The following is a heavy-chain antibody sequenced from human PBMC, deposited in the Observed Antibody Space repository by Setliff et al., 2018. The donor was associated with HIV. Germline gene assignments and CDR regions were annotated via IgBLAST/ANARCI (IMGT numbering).Heavy chain of an antibody. D-gene: IGHD6-13*01. CDR3: ARGIAAAGTNY. V-gene: IGHV4-34*01. J-gene: IGHJ4*02. CDR1: GGSFSGYY. CDR2: INHSGST. Sequence: SETLSLTCAVYGGSFSGYYWSWSSQPPGKGLEWIGEINHSGSTNYNPALKSRVTISVDTSKNQFSWKLSSVTAADTAVYYCARGIAAAGTNYWGQGTLVTVSS.